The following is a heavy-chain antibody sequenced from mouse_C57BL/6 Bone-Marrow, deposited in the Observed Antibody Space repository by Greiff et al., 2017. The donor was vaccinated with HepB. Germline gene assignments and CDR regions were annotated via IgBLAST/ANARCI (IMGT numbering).Heavy chain of an antibody. J-gene: IGHJ3*01. D-gene: IGHD6-1*01. CDR3: AGSLFSGFAY. CDR2: IHPNSGST. CDR1: GYTFTSYW. Sequence: QVQLKQPGAELVKPGASVKLSCKASGYTFTSYWMHWVKQRPGQGLEWIGMIHPNSGSTNYNEKFKSKATLTVDKSSSTAYMPRSSLTSEDSAVYYCAGSLFSGFAYWGQGTLVTVSA. V-gene: IGHV1-64*01.